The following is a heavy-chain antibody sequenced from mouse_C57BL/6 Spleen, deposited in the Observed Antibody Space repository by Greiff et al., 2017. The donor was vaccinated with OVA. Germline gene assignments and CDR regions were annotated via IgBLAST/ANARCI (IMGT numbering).Heavy chain of an antibody. Sequence: DVKLVESEGGLVQPGSSMKLSCTASGFTFSDYYMAWVRQVPEKGLEWVANINYDGSSTYYLASLKSRFIISRDNAKNILYLQMSSLKSEDTATYYCARGGYGSSEWAMDYWGQGTSVTVSS. D-gene: IGHD1-1*01. CDR1: GFTFSDYY. CDR2: INYDGSST. J-gene: IGHJ4*01. CDR3: ARGGYGSSEWAMDY. V-gene: IGHV5-16*01.